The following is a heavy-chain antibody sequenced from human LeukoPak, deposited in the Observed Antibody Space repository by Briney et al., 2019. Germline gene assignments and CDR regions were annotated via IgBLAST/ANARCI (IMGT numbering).Heavy chain of an antibody. CDR2: ISAYNGNT. D-gene: IGHD3-22*01. CDR1: GYTFTSYG. CDR3: ARDLSYDSSGTYFDY. J-gene: IGHJ4*02. V-gene: IGHV1-18*01. Sequence: ASVKVSCKASGYTFTSYGISWVRQAPGQGLEWMGWISAYNGNTNYAQKLQGRVTMTTDTSTSTAYMELRSLRSDDTAVYYCARDLSYDSSGTYFDYWGQGPRSPSPQ.